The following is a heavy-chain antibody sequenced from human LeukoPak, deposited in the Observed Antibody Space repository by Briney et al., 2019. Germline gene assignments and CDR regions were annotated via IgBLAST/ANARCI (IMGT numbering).Heavy chain of an antibody. V-gene: IGHV3-74*01. J-gene: IGHJ3*02. D-gene: IGHD3-16*01. CDR2: CDSDGSGT. CDR3: ATSSVWGGAFNI. Sequence: PRGSLRLSCAASGFTFSIYWMYWVRQAPGKGLMGVSRCDSDGSGTTYVDSVKGRFTVSRDNAKSTLYLQMSSLRAEDTAVYYCATSSVWGGAFNIWGQGTMVTVSS. CDR1: GFTFSIYW.